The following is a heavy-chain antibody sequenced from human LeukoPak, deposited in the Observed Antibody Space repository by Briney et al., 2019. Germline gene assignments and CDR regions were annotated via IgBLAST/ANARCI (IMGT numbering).Heavy chain of an antibody. CDR3: AGDGLRGIAAAGTEGGYYYYYMDV. V-gene: IGHV1-46*01. Sequence: GASVKVSCKASGYTFTSYYMHWVRQAPGQGLEWMGIINPSGGSTSYAQKFQGRVTMTRDTSTSTVYMELSSLRSEDTAVYYCAGDGLRGIAAAGTEGGYYYYYMDVWGKGTTVTVSS. J-gene: IGHJ6*03. CDR2: INPSGGST. D-gene: IGHD6-13*01. CDR1: GYTFTSYY.